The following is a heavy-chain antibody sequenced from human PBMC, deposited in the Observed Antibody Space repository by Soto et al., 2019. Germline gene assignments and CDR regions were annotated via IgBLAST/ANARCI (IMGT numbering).Heavy chain of an antibody. CDR3: AITMFWGVMAYYFYGMDV. CDR2: IYSGGST. J-gene: IGHJ6*02. V-gene: IGHV3-66*01. Sequence: GGSLRLSCAASGFTVSSNYMSWVRQAPEKGREWVSVIYSGGSTYYADFVKGRFTISRDNSQKTLYLQMNSLRAEDTVVYYFAITMFWGVMAYYFYGMDVWGQGTTVTVSS. D-gene: IGHD3-10*01. CDR1: GFTVSSNY.